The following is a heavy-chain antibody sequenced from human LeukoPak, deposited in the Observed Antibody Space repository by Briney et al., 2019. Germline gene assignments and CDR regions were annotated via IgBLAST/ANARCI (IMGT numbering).Heavy chain of an antibody. J-gene: IGHJ5*02. CDR2: VSGSGRST. Sequence: PGRSLRLSCAASGFTFDDYAMHWVRQAPGKGLEWVSSVSGSGRSTYYADSVKGRFTISRDNSTSTVYLQMSSLRAEDTAVYYCAKSNGYRVYNWFDPWGQGTLVTVSS. CDR1: GFTFDDYA. D-gene: IGHD6-13*01. CDR3: AKSNGYRVYNWFDP. V-gene: IGHV3-23*01.